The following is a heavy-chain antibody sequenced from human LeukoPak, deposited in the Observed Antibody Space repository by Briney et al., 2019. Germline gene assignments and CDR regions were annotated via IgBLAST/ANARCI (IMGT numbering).Heavy chain of an antibody. D-gene: IGHD3-16*01. CDR1: GGSISSYY. J-gene: IGHJ3*02. Sequence: SETLSLTCTVSGGSISSYYWSWIRQPPGKGLEWIGYIYHSGSTYYNPSLKSRVTISVDRSKNQFSLKLSSVTAADTAVYYCARGALWSDAFDIWGQGTMVTVSS. V-gene: IGHV4-59*12. CDR2: IYHSGST. CDR3: ARGALWSDAFDI.